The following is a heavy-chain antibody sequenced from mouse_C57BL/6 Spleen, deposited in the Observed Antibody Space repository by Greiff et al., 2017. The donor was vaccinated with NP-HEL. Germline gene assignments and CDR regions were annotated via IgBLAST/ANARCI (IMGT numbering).Heavy chain of an antibody. Sequence: VQLQQSGAELVRPGASVKLSCTASGFNIKDDYMHWVKQRPEQGLEWIGWIDPENGDTEYASKFQGKATITADTSSNKANLQINSLTSENTAVYDGTTQEVGARRAWLGYWGQGTMVTVSA. J-gene: IGHJ3*01. CDR3: TTQEVGARRAWLGY. CDR2: IDPENGDT. CDR1: GFNIKDDY. V-gene: IGHV14-4*01. D-gene: IGHD1-1*01.